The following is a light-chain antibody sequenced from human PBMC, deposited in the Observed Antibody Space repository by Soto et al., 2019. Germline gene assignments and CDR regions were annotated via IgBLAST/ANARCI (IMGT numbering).Light chain of an antibody. CDR2: KAS. V-gene: IGKV1-5*03. Sequence: IQMTQSPSTLSGSVGDRVTITCRASQTISSWLAWYQQKPGKAPKLLIYKASTLKSGVPSRFSGSGSGTEFTLTISTLQPDDFATYYCQQYKNYRTFGPGTKVDIK. CDR3: QQYKNYRT. CDR1: QTISSW. J-gene: IGKJ1*01.